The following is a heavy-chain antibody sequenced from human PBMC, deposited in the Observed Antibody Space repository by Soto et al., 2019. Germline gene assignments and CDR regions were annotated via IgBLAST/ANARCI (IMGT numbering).Heavy chain of an antibody. J-gene: IGHJ4*02. CDR1: GFTFSRAW. V-gene: IGHV3-15*01. Sequence: GGSLRLSCVVSGFTFSRAWMTWVRQAPGKGLEWIGRIKSEIDGGAADYAAPVKGRFTISRDDSRDTMYLQMKRLTIEDTGVYYCTTDVSGPLDDYWGQGTLVTVSS. CDR3: TTDVSGPLDDY. D-gene: IGHD1-1*01. CDR2: IKSEIDGGAA.